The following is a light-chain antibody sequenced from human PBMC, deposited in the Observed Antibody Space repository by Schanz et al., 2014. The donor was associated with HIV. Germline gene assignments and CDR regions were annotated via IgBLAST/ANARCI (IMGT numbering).Light chain of an antibody. Sequence: DIQMTQSPSTLSASVGDRVTITCRASQSVSGYLAWYQQKPGKAPKLLIYRASTLQSGVPARFSGSGSETDFTLTISSLQPDDFATYYCLQDYNYPYTFGQGTKLDIK. J-gene: IGKJ2*01. CDR2: RAS. CDR3: LQDYNYPYT. V-gene: IGKV1-5*03. CDR1: QSVSGY.